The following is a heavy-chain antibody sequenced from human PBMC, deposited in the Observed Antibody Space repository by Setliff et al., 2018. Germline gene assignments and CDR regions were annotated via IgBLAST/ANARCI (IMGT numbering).Heavy chain of an antibody. CDR3: ALEYSNSSPTVYYYMDV. CDR1: GGTFSSYA. Sequence: SVKVSCKASGGTFSSYAISWVRQAPGQGLEWMGRIIPIFGTANYAQKFQGRVTITADKSTSTAYMELSRLTSEGTAVYYCALEYSNSSPTVYYYMDVWGKGTTVTVSS. J-gene: IGHJ6*03. CDR2: IIPIFGTA. D-gene: IGHD6-6*01. V-gene: IGHV1-69*06.